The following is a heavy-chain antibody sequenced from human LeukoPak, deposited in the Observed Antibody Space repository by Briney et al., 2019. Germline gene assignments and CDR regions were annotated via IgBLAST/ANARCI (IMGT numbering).Heavy chain of an antibody. J-gene: IGHJ3*01. Sequence: GGSLRLSCATSGFSFGSYAMSWVRQAPGKGLEWVSSISGSGMLTYYADPVRGRFTISRDNSKNTLYLQMSSLRAEDTATFYCAKYYYDSGGRGNDAFDVWGQGTLVTVSS. CDR3: AKYYYDSGGRGNDAFDV. D-gene: IGHD3-22*01. CDR2: ISGSGMLT. CDR1: GFSFGSYA. V-gene: IGHV3-23*01.